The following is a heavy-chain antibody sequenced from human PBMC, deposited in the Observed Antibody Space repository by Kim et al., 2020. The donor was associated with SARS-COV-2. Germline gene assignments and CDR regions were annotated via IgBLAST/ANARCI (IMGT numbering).Heavy chain of an antibody. CDR2: INYSGST. Sequence: SETLSLTCTVSGGSISGYYWSWIRQPPGKGLEWIGYINYSGSTNYNPSLKSRVTISVDTSKNQFSLKLSSVTAADTAVYYCARAPAWLPYEDYYGMDVWGQGTTVTVSS. D-gene: IGHD3-22*01. CDR1: GGSISGYY. V-gene: IGHV4-59*13. J-gene: IGHJ6*02. CDR3: ARAPAWLPYEDYYGMDV.